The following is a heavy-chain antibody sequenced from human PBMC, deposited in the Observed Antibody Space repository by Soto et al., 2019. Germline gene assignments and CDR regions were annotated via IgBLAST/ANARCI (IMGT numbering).Heavy chain of an antibody. Sequence: ASETLSLTCTVTGAPINSYYWSWIRQPPGKGLEWIGYIYNNGTTSYNPSLKSRVTISKDTSKSQVVLTMTNMDPVDTATYYCARILPDYGGNSNFDYWGQGTLVTVSS. V-gene: IGHV4-59*01. CDR3: ARILPDYGGNSNFDY. J-gene: IGHJ4*02. CDR1: GAPINSYY. D-gene: IGHD4-17*01. CDR2: IYNNGTT.